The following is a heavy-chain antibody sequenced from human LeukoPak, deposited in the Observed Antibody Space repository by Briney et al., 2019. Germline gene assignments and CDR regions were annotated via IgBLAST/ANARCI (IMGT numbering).Heavy chain of an antibody. CDR1: GYTFTGYY. CDR2: MNPNSGGT. Sequence: ASVKVSCKASGYTFTGYYIHWLRQAPGQGLEWMGWMNPNSGGTNYAQNYQGWVTMTRDTSISTAYMELSRLRSDDTAVYYCARGGYFGSGSYPTYYFDYWGQGTLVTVSS. CDR3: ARGGYFGSGSYPTYYFDY. V-gene: IGHV1-2*04. D-gene: IGHD3-10*01. J-gene: IGHJ4*02.